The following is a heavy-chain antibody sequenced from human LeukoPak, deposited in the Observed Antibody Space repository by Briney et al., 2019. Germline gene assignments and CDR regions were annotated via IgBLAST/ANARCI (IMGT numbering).Heavy chain of an antibody. J-gene: IGHJ6*03. Sequence: SETLSLTCAVYGGSFSGYYWSWIRQPPGKGLEWIGEINHSGSSTNYNPSLKSRVTISVDTSKNQFSLKLTSVSAADTAVYYCARRGNWANYHHYYYMDVWGKGTTVTISS. CDR3: ARRGNWANYHHYYYMDV. V-gene: IGHV4-34*01. CDR2: INHSGSST. D-gene: IGHD7-27*01. CDR1: GGSFSGYY.